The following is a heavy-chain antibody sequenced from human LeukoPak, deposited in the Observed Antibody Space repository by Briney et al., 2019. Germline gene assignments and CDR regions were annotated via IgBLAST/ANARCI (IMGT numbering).Heavy chain of an antibody. CDR3: ARDRKYYDSSGLGV. Sequence: GGSLRLSCAAPGFTFSSYWMSWVRQAPGKGLEWVANIKQDGSEKYYVDSVKGRFTISRDNAKKSLYLQMNSLRDADTAVYYCARDRKYYDSSGLGVWGQGTLVTLSS. V-gene: IGHV3-7*05. CDR1: GFTFSSYW. D-gene: IGHD3-22*01. J-gene: IGHJ4*02. CDR2: IKQDGSEK.